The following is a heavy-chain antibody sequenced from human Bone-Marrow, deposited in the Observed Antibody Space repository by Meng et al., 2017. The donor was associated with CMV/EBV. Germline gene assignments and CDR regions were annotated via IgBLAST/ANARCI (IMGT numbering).Heavy chain of an antibody. CDR1: GFIFSDHY. CDR3: ARQYDGFDPYYFDY. CDR2: ISSGGGNI. D-gene: IGHD5-12*01. J-gene: IGHJ4*01. Sequence: GGSLRLSCAASGFIFSDHYMTWIRQAPGKGLQWVAYISSGGGNIYYADSVEGRFTISRDNAKKSLYLQMNNLRAEDTALYFCARQYDGFDPYYFDYWGHGTRVTVSS. V-gene: IGHV3-11*04.